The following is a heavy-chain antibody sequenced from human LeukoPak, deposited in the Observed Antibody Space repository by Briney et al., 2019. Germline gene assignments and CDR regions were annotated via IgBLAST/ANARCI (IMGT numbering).Heavy chain of an antibody. CDR3: ARVGEYVWDSFRGGSGDDY. J-gene: IGHJ4*02. V-gene: IGHV5-10-1*01. CDR2: IDPSDSYT. D-gene: IGHD3-16*02. Sequence: GESLKISCKGSGYSFTNYWISWVRQMPGKGLEWMGRIDPSDSYTNYSPSFQGHVTISADKSISTAYLQWNSLKAADTAMYYCARVGEYVWDSFRGGSGDDYWGQGTLVTVSS. CDR1: GYSFTNYW.